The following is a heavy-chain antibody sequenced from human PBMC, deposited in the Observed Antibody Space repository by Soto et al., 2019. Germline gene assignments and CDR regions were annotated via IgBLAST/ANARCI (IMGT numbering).Heavy chain of an antibody. D-gene: IGHD6-13*01. V-gene: IGHV4-59*01. J-gene: IGHJ5*02. Sequence: SETLSLTCTVSGGSISSYYWSWIRQPPGKGLEWIGYIYYSGSTNYNPSLKSRVTISVDTSKNQFSLKLSSVTAADTAVYYCGREFMVAAGVDWFDPWGQGTLVTVSS. CDR1: GGSISSYY. CDR2: IYYSGST. CDR3: GREFMVAAGVDWFDP.